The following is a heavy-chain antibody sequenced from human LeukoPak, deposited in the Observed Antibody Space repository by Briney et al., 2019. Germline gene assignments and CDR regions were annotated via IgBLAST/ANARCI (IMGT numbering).Heavy chain of an antibody. Sequence: SETLSLTCTVSGFSISSGHYWGWVRQPPGKGLEWIGYIYYSGSTNYTPPLKSRVTISVDTSKNQFSLKLSSVTAADTAVYYCARDVRGDYWGQGTLVTVSS. CDR2: IYYSGST. J-gene: IGHJ4*02. V-gene: IGHV4-61*01. D-gene: IGHD2/OR15-2a*01. CDR3: ARDVRGDY. CDR1: GFSISSGHY.